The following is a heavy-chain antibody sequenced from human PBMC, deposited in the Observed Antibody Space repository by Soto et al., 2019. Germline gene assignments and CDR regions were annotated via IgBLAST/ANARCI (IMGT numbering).Heavy chain of an antibody. CDR3: ARQVNSSREVSASGYFQH. CDR1: GGTFSSYA. V-gene: IGHV1-69*01. D-gene: IGHD6-13*01. CDR2: IIPIFGTA. J-gene: IGHJ1*01. Sequence: QVQLVQSGAEVKKPGSSVKVSCKASGGTFSSYAISWVRQAPGQGLEWMGGIIPIFGTANYAQKFQGRVTITADESTSTAYMELSSLRSEDTAVYYCARQVNSSREVSASGYFQHWGQGTLVTVSS.